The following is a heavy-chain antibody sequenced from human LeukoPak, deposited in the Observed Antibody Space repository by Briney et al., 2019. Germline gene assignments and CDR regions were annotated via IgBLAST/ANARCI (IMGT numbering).Heavy chain of an antibody. CDR2: INPNSGGT. J-gene: IGHJ4*02. CDR3: ARDHCSGGSCYSVFDY. V-gene: IGHV1-2*06. CDR1: GYTFTGYY. Sequence: ASVKVSCKASGYTFTGYYMHWVRQAPGQGLEWMGRINPNSGGTNYAQKFQGRVTMTRDTSISTAYMELSRLRSDDTAVYYCARDHCSGGSCYSVFDYWGQGTLVTVSS. D-gene: IGHD2-15*01.